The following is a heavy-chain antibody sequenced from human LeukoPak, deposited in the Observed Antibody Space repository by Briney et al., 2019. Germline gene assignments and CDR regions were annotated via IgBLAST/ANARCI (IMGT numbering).Heavy chain of an antibody. J-gene: IGHJ4*02. V-gene: IGHV4-34*01. CDR3: ARGRRTWFGEFHTRYYFDY. Sequence: SETLSLTCAVYGGSFSGYYWSWIRQPPGKGLEWIGEINHSGSTNYNPSLKSRVTISVDTSKNQFSLKLSSVTAADTAVYYCARGRRTWFGEFHTRYYFDYWGQGTLVTVSS. D-gene: IGHD3-10*01. CDR1: GGSFSGYY. CDR2: INHSGST.